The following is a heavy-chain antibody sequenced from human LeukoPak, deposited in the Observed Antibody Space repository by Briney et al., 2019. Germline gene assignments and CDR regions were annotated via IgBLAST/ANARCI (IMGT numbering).Heavy chain of an antibody. V-gene: IGHV1-18*01. J-gene: IGHJ6*03. Sequence: ASVKVSCKASGYTFTSYGISWVRQAPGQGLEWMGWISAHNGDTDYAQNFQGRVTMTTETSTSTVYMELRSLRSGDTAVYYCARGYYYYYMDVWGKGTTVTISS. CDR3: ARGYYYYYMDV. CDR1: GYTFTSYG. CDR2: ISAHNGDT.